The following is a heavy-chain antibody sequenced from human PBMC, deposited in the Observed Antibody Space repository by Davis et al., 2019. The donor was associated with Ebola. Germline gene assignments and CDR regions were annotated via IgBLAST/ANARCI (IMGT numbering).Heavy chain of an antibody. J-gene: IGHJ4*02. Sequence: ASVTVSRQASGYTFTGYYMYWVRQAPGPGLEWMGWINPNSGGTNYAPKFQGRVTMTRDTSISTAYMELGRLRSDDTAVYYCARGGLRFLEWLLWWGQGTLVTVSS. V-gene: IGHV1-2*02. CDR2: INPNSGGT. CDR3: ARGGLRFLEWLLW. D-gene: IGHD3-3*01. CDR1: GYTFTGYY.